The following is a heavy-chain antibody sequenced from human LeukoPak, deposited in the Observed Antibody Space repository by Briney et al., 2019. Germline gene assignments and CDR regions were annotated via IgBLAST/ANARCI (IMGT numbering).Heavy chain of an antibody. CDR2: IVPSDSYT. D-gene: IGHD2-2*02. CDR3: ASRQFCGSTSCYTSWFDP. CDR1: GSIFSSCW. V-gene: IGHV5-10-1*01. Sequence: GASLLISSEASGSIFSSCWISWVRRLPGRGRQWMGRIVPSDSYTNYSPSLQGHVTISADKSINTAYLQWSSLKASDTAMYDCASRQFCGSTSCYTSWFDPWGQGTLVTVSS. J-gene: IGHJ5*02.